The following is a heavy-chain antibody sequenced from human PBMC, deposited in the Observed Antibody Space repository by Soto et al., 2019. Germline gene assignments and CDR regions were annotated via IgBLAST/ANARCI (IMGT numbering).Heavy chain of an antibody. V-gene: IGHV1-3*01. J-gene: IGHJ5*02. CDR2: INAGNGNT. CDR3: ARDPGYSYGYH. D-gene: IGHD5-18*01. Sequence: QVQLVQSGAEVKKPGASVKVSCKASGYTFTSYAMHWVRQAPGQRLEWMGWINAGNGNTKYSQKFQDRVTITRDTSASTAYMALSSLRSEDTAVYYCARDPGYSYGYHWGQGTLVTVSS. CDR1: GYTFTSYA.